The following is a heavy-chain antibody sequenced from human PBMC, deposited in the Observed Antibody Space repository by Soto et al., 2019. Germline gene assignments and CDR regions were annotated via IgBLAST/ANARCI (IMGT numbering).Heavy chain of an antibody. CDR2: IHPSGGGT. J-gene: IGHJ4*02. D-gene: IGHD2-21*02. V-gene: IGHV1-46*03. CDR1: GYTFITYY. CDR3: ARGGHIAVVTASFDY. Sequence: QVQLVQSGAEVRKPGASVKVSCKPSGYTFITYYLHWLRQAPGQALEWMGVIHPSGGGTTYAQKFLGRVTVTRDTSPTTVFMELSSLRSDDTAVYYCARGGHIAVVTASFDYWGQGTLVTVSS.